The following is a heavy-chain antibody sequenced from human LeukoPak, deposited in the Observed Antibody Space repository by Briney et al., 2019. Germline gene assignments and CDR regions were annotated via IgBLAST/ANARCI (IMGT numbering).Heavy chain of an antibody. Sequence: SETLSLTCTVSGGSISSSSYYWGWIRQPPGKGLEWIGSIYYSGSTYYNPSLKSRVTISVDTSKNQFSLKLSSVTAADTAVYYCARDRPDLPNWFDPWGQGTLVTVSS. CDR2: IYYSGST. CDR3: ARDRPDLPNWFDP. V-gene: IGHV4-39*02. CDR1: GGSISSSSYY. D-gene: IGHD3-3*01. J-gene: IGHJ5*02.